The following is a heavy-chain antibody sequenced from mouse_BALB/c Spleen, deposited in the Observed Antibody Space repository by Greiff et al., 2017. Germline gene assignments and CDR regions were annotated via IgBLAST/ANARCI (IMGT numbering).Heavy chain of an antibody. J-gene: IGHJ3*01. CDR1: GFTFSSFG. CDR3: ARSRDGAWFAY. Sequence: EVKLMESGGGLVQPGGSRKLSCAASGFTFSSFGMHWVRQAPEKGLEWVAYISSGSSTIYYADTVKGRFTISRDNPKNTLFLQMTSLRSEDTAMCSCARSRDGAWFAYWGQGTLVTVSA. CDR2: ISSGSSTI. D-gene: IGHD1-1*02. V-gene: IGHV5-17*02.